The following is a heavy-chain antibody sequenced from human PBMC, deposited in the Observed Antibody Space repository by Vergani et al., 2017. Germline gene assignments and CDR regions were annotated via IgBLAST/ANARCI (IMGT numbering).Heavy chain of an antibody. V-gene: IGHV3-66*01. CDR3: ARDQRYSGSPRLDY. J-gene: IGHJ4*02. D-gene: IGHD1-26*01. Sequence: EVQLVESGGGLVQPGGSLRLSCAASGFTVSSNYMSWVRQAPGKGLEWVSVIYSGGSTYYADSVKGRFTISRDNSKNTLYLQMNSLRAEDTAVYYCARDQRYSGSPRLDYWGQGTLVTXSS. CDR1: GFTVSSNY. CDR2: IYSGGST.